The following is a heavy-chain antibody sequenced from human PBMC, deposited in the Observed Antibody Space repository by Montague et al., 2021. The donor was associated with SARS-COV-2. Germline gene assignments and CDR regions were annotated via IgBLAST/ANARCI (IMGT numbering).Heavy chain of an antibody. V-gene: IGHV6-1*01. Sequence: CAISGDSVSSNIATWSWIRQSPSRGLEWLGRTYYRSKWYNDYAVSVKSRVIINPDTSNSRISLQLNSVTPEDTAVYYCARAYCGGDCYFYWYFDLWGRGTLVTVSS. J-gene: IGHJ2*01. D-gene: IGHD2-21*02. CDR2: TYYRSKWYN. CDR3: ARAYCGGDCYFYWYFDL. CDR1: GDSVSSNIAT.